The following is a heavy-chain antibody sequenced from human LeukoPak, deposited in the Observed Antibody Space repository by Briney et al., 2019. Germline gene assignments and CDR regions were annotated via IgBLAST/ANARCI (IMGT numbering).Heavy chain of an antibody. Sequence: PSETLSLTCTVSGGSFSSYYWSWIRQPAGKGLEWIGRIYTSGSTNYNPSLKSRVTISVDKSKNQFSLKLSSVTAADTAVYYCARAGYSGYVQFDPWGQATLVTVSP. V-gene: IGHV4-4*07. CDR3: ARAGYSGYVQFDP. CDR2: IYTSGST. D-gene: IGHD5-12*01. CDR1: GGSFSSYY. J-gene: IGHJ5*02.